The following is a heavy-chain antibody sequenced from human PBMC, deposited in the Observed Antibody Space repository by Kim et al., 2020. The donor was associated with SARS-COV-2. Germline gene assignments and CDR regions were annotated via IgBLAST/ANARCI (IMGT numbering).Heavy chain of an antibody. J-gene: IGHJ4*02. Sequence: RERYHVDSVKGRFTIFRENAKNSLYLQMNSLGAEDTAVYYCAREAYSSSFWGQGTLVTVSS. V-gene: IGHV3-7*01. CDR3: AREAYSSSF. D-gene: IGHD6-6*01. CDR2: RER.